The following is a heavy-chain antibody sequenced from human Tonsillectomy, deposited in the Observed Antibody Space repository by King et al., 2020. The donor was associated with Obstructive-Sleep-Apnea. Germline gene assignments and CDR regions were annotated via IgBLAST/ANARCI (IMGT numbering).Heavy chain of an antibody. Sequence: HVQLVQSGAEVKKPGASVKVSCKASGYTFTSYDINWVRQATGQGLEWMGWMNPNSVNTGYAQKFQGRVTMTRNTSISTAYMELSSLRSEDTAVYYCARGQADYVWGSYRYPWFDPWGQGTLVTVSS. CDR2: MNPNSVNT. V-gene: IGHV1-8*01. CDR3: ARGQADYVWGSYRYPWFDP. J-gene: IGHJ5*02. CDR1: GYTFTSYD. D-gene: IGHD3-16*02.